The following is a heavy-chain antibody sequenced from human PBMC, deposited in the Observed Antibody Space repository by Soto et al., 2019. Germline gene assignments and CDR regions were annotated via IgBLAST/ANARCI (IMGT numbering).Heavy chain of an antibody. V-gene: IGHV4-59*01. CDR2: IYYSGST. Sequence: SETLSLTCTVSGGSISSYYWSWIRQPPGKGLEWIGYIYYSGSTNYNPSLKSRVTISVDTSKNQFSLKLSSVTAADTAVYYCARAPGYYYDSSGYYSEWYFDYWGQGTLVTVSS. D-gene: IGHD3-22*01. CDR3: ARAPGYYYDSSGYYSEWYFDY. CDR1: GGSISSYY. J-gene: IGHJ4*02.